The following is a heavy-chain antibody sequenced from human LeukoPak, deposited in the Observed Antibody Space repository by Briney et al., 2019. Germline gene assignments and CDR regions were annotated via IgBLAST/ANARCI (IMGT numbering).Heavy chain of an antibody. Sequence: GASVKVSCKASGGTFSSYAISWVRQAPGQGLEWMGRIIPILGIANYAQKFQGRVTITADKSTSTAYMELSSLRSEDSAVYYCARDLSASIAAAVYNWFDPWGQGTLVTVSS. J-gene: IGHJ5*02. CDR1: GGTFSSYA. CDR3: ARDLSASIAAAVYNWFDP. V-gene: IGHV1-69*04. D-gene: IGHD6-13*01. CDR2: IIPILGIA.